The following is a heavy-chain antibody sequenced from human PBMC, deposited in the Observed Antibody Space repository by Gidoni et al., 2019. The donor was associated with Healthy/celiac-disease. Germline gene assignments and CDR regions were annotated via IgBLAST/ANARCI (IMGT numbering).Heavy chain of an antibody. D-gene: IGHD7-27*01. CDR1: GFTFDDYD. Sequence: EVQLVESGGGLVQPGRSLRLSCGSSGFTFDDYDMHWVRQAPGKGLEGVSGISWTSGGIGYADSVKGRFTISRDNARNSLYLEMNSLRAEDTALYYCSKFGTGDAFDIWGQGTMVTVSS. CDR3: SKFGTGDAFDI. J-gene: IGHJ3*02. V-gene: IGHV3-9*01. CDR2: ISWTSGGI.